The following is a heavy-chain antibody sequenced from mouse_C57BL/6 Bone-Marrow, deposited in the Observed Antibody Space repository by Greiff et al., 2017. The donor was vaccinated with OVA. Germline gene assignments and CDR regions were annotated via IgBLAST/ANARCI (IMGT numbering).Heavy chain of an antibody. V-gene: IGHV14-3*01. J-gene: IGHJ3*01. D-gene: IGHD2-4*01. CDR3: ARSGGLPAWFAY. CDR2: IDPANGTT. Sequence: VQLKESVAELVRPGASVKLSCTASGFNIKNTYMHWVKQRPEQGLEWIGRIDPANGTTKYAPKIQGKATITADTSSKPAYLQLSSLTSEDTAIYYCARSGGLPAWFAYWGQGTLVTVSA. CDR1: GFNIKNTY.